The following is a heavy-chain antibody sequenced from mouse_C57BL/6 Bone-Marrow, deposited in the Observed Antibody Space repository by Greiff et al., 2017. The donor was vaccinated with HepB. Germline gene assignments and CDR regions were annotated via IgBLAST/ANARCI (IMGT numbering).Heavy chain of an antibody. CDR3: ARDGSSFWYFDV. D-gene: IGHD1-1*01. J-gene: IGHJ1*03. V-gene: IGHV5-16*01. CDR2: INYDGSST. Sequence: EVQVVESEGGLVQPGRSMKLSCTASGFTFSDYYMAWVRQVPEKGLEWVANINYDGSSTYYLDSLKSRFIISRDNAKNILYLQMSSLKSEDTATYYCARDGSSFWYFDVWGTGTTVTVSS. CDR1: GFTFSDYY.